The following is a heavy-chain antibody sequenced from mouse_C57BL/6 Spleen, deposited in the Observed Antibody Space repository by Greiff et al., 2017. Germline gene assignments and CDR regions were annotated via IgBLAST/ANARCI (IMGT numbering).Heavy chain of an antibody. D-gene: IGHD2-4*01. J-gene: IGHJ3*01. CDR2: IDPNSGGT. CDR1: GYTFTSYW. Sequence: QVQLQQPGAELVKPGASVKLSCKASGYTFTSYWMHWVKQRPGRGLEWIGRIDPNSGGTKYNEKFKSKATLTVDKPSSAAYMQLSSLTSEDSAVDYCAGGYDDYEDWFAYWGQGTLVTVSA. CDR3: AGGYDDYEDWFAY. V-gene: IGHV1-72*01.